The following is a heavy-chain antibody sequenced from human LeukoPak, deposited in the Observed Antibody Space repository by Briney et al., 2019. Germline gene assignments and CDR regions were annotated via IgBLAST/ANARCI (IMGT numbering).Heavy chain of an antibody. CDR3: ARVSLGNAELDY. V-gene: IGHV1-18*04. Sequence: ASVKVSCKAPGDTLANYGITWVRQAPGQGLEWMGWNTGYSGNTNYAQHFQGRVTMTTERSTSTAYLELRSLRSDDTAVYYCARVSLGNAELDYWGQGTLVTVSS. D-gene: IGHD4-23*01. J-gene: IGHJ4*02. CDR1: GDTLANYG. CDR2: NTGYSGNT.